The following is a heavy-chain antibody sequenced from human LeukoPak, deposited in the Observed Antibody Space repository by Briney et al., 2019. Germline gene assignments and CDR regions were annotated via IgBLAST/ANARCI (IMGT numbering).Heavy chain of an antibody. CDR2: INPNSGVT. D-gene: IGHD2-2*01. J-gene: IGHJ4*02. CDR3: ARDEGYCSSASCSAELDY. V-gene: IGHV1-2*02. Sequence: ASVKVSCKASGYTFIGYYMHWVRQAPGQGLEWMGWINPNSGVTNYAQKFQGRVTMTRDTSISTAYMELTSLRSDDTAVYYCARDEGYCSSASCSAELDYWGQGTLVTVSS. CDR1: GYTFIGYY.